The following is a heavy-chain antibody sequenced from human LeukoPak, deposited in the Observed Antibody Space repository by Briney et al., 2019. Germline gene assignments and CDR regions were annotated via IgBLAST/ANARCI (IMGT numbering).Heavy chain of an antibody. CDR2: IYYSGST. CDR3: ARDTQRGYSYGYAFDI. J-gene: IGHJ3*02. CDR1: GGSISSGGYY. Sequence: SQTLSLTCTVSGGSISSGGYYWSWIRRHPGRGLEWIGYIYYSGSTYYNPSLKSRVTISVDTSKNQFSLKLSSVTAADTAVYYCARDTQRGYSYGYAFDIWGQGTMVTVSS. D-gene: IGHD5-18*01. V-gene: IGHV4-31*03.